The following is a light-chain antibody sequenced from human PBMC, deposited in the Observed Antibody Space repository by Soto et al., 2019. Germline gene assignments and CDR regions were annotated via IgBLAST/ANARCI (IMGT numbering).Light chain of an antibody. CDR1: QSISSSY. CDR3: QQRHMWPIT. V-gene: IGKV3D-20*02. Sequence: EIVLTQSPGTLSLSPGERATLSCRASQSISSSYFAWYQQKPGQAPRLLVYGVSSRATDVPDRFSGSGSGTDFTLTISSLEPEDSAVYYCQQRHMWPITFGQGTRLEI. J-gene: IGKJ5*01. CDR2: GVS.